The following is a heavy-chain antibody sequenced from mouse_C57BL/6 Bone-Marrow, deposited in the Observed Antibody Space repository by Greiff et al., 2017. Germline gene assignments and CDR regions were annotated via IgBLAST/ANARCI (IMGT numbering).Heavy chain of an antibody. CDR2: ISSGSSTI. Sequence: EVQVEQSGAGFVKPGGSLKFSCAASGFTFSDYGMHWVRQAPEKGLEWVAYISSGSSTIDYADTVQGRITISRDNAKNTLFLQMTSLRSEDTAMYYCARMMTTVVSYFDVWGTGTTVTVSS. J-gene: IGHJ1*03. CDR1: GFTFSDYG. V-gene: IGHV5-17*01. CDR3: ARMMTTVVSYFDV. D-gene: IGHD1-1*01.